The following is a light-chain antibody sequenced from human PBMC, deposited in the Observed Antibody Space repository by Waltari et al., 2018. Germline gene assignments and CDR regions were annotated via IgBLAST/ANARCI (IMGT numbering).Light chain of an antibody. V-gene: IGKV1-5*03. CDR2: KAS. CDR3: QQYNSYSWT. J-gene: IGKJ1*01. CDR1: QSISSW. Sequence: DIQMTQSPSTLSASVGDSVTITCPASQSISSWLAWYQQKPGKAPKLLIYKASSLERGVPSRFSGSGSGTEFTLTISSLQPDDFATYYCQQYNSYSWTFGQGTKVEIK.